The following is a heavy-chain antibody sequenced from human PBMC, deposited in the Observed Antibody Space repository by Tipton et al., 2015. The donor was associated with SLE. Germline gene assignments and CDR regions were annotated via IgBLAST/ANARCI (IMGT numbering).Heavy chain of an antibody. J-gene: IGHJ6*02. CDR1: GGSISSHY. CDR3: VRGSASGYYGMDV. CDR2: INHTGGRV. Sequence: GLVKPSETLSLTCTVSGGSISSHYWGWIRQPPGKGLEWVGEINHTGGRVSYNPSLKSPVTISIDKSKNQFSLKLRSVTAADTAMYYCVRGSASGYYGMDVWGQGTMVTVSS. V-gene: IGHV4-34*01. D-gene: IGHD3-22*01.